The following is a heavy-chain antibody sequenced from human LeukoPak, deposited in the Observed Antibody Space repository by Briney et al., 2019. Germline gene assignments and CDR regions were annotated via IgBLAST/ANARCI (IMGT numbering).Heavy chain of an antibody. J-gene: IGHJ4*02. D-gene: IGHD2-15*01. CDR2: INAYNGNT. CDR3: ARVSSGLYSPWLL. V-gene: IGHV1-18*01. CDR1: GYTFSSYG. Sequence: GASVKVSCKASGYTFSSYGFSWVRQAPGQGLEWMGWINAYNGNTNYAQNLQGRVTMTRDTSISTVYMGLIRVTSDDTAVYYCARVSSGLYSPWLLWGQGTLVTVSS.